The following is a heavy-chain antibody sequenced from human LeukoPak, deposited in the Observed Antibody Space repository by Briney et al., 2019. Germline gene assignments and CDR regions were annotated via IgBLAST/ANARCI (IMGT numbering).Heavy chain of an antibody. CDR1: GGSISSYY. V-gene: IGHV4-59*01. CDR3: ARVRLSVAVPAVPPDAFDI. D-gene: IGHD2-2*01. Sequence: SETLSLTCTVSGGSISSYYWSWIRQPPGKGLEWIGYIYYSGSTNYNPSLKSRVTISVDTSKNQFSLKLSSVTAADTAVYYCARVRLSVAVPAVPPDAFDIWGQGTMVTVSS. J-gene: IGHJ3*02. CDR2: IYYSGST.